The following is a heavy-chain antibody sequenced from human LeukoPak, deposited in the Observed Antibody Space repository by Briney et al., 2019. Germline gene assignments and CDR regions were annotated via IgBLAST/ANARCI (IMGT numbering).Heavy chain of an antibody. J-gene: IGHJ4*02. CDR1: GGSISSYY. CDR2: IYYSRST. CDR3: ARDGPTESY. Sequence: PSETLSLTCTVSGGSISSYYWSWIRQPPGKGLEWIGYIYYSRSTNYNPSLKSRVTISVDTSKNQFSLKLSSVTAADTAVYYCARDGPTESYWGQGTLVTVSS. D-gene: IGHD5-24*01. V-gene: IGHV4-59*01.